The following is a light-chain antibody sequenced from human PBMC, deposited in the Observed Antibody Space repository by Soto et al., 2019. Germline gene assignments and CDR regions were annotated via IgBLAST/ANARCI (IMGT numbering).Light chain of an antibody. Sequence: DIQMTQSPSSLYASVGDRVTITCRASQSISSYLNWYQQKPGKAPKLLIYAASCLQSGVPSRFSGSGSGTDFTRTISSLQPEDFATYYCQQSYSTLLTFGGGTKVESK. J-gene: IGKJ4*01. CDR2: AAS. V-gene: IGKV1-39*01. CDR3: QQSYSTLLT. CDR1: QSISSY.